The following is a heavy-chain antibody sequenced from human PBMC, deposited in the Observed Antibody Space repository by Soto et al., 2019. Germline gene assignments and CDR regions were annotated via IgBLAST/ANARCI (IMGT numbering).Heavy chain of an antibody. CDR1: GGSLSSYY. Sequence: SETLSLTCTVSGGSLSSYYWSLIRQPPGKGLEWIGYIYYSGSTNYNPSLKSRVTISVDTSKNQFSLKLSSVTAADTAVYYCARSVYYYGSGPYFDYWGQGTLVTVSS. V-gene: IGHV4-59*01. D-gene: IGHD3-10*01. J-gene: IGHJ4*02. CDR3: ARSVYYYGSGPYFDY. CDR2: IYYSGST.